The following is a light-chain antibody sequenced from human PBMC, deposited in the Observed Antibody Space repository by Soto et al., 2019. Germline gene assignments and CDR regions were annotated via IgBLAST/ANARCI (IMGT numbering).Light chain of an antibody. J-gene: IGLJ2*01. CDR1: TGHSSYA. Sequence: QSVLTQAPSASASLGASVKLTCTLSTGHSSYAIAWHQQQPEKGPRYLMKLNSDGSHSKGDGIPDRFSGSSSGAERYLTISSLQSGDEADYYCQTWGSGTVVFCGGTQLTVL. CDR3: QTWGSGTVV. V-gene: IGLV4-69*01. CDR2: LNSDGSH.